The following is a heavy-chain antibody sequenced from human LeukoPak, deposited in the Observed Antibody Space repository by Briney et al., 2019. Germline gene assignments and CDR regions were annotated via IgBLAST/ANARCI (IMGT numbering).Heavy chain of an antibody. V-gene: IGHV7-4-1*02. J-gene: IGHJ4*02. Sequence: ASVKVSCKASGYTFINFAMNWVRQAPGQGLEWMGWIDTNTGIPTYAQGFTGRFVFSLDTSVSTVYLQITSLQAEDAAVYYCARDPGSQRVNRLARRGDYWGQGTLVTVSS. CDR2: IDTNTGIP. D-gene: IGHD1-14*01. CDR1: GYTFINFA. CDR3: ARDPGSQRVNRLARRGDY.